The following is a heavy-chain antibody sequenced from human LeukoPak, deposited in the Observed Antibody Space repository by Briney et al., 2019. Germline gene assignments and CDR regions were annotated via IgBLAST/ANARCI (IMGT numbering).Heavy chain of an antibody. CDR2: ISSSSSYI. V-gene: IGHV3-21*01. CDR1: VRTFSLYS. Sequence: GGSLRLSCASSVRTFSLYSMNWVRQAPGKGLEWVSSISSSSSYIYYADSVKGRFTISRDNAKNSLYLHTNSLRVEDTAVYYCARSITMIELDYWGQGTLVTVSS. J-gene: IGHJ4*02. D-gene: IGHD3-22*01. CDR3: ARSITMIELDY.